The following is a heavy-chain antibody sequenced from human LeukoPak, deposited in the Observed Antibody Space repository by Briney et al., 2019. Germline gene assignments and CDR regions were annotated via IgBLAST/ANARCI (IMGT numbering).Heavy chain of an antibody. Sequence: GSLRLSCAASGFTFSSYSMNWVRQAPGKGLEWVSSISSSSSYIHYADSVKGRFTISRDNAKNSLYLQMNSLRAEDTAVYYCARAGGPRPYYDFWSGYYYYFDYWGQGTLVTVSS. CDR3: ARAGGPRPYYDFWSGYYYYFDY. V-gene: IGHV3-21*01. J-gene: IGHJ4*02. D-gene: IGHD3-3*01. CDR2: ISSSSSYI. CDR1: GFTFSSYS.